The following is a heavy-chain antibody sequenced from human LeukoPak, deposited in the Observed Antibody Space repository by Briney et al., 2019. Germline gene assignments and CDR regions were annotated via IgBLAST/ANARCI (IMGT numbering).Heavy chain of an antibody. J-gene: IGHJ4*02. V-gene: IGHV3-20*04. D-gene: IGHD3-10*01. CDR2: INWNGGST. Sequence: PGGSLRLSCAASGFTFDDYGMSWVRQAPGKGLEWVSGINWNGGSTGYADSVKGRFTISRDNSKNTLYLQMNSLRAEDTAVYYCARGHGELLSPIDYWGQGTLVTVSS. CDR1: GFTFDDYG. CDR3: ARGHGELLSPIDY.